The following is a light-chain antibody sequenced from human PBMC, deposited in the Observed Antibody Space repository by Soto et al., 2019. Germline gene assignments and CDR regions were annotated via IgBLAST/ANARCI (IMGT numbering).Light chain of an antibody. CDR3: QQSYSTPLT. V-gene: IGKV1-39*01. CDR2: AAS. J-gene: IGKJ4*01. Sequence: IPMTQPQSSLSASVRDRVTITCRASQSISSYLNWYQQNPGKAPKLLIYAASSVQSGVPSRFRGSGSGKDFTLTISSLQPEDFATYYWQQSYSTPLTFGVGTKVDIK. CDR1: QSISSY.